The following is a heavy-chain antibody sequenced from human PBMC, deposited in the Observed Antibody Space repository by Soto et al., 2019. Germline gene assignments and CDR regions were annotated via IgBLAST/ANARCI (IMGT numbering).Heavy chain of an antibody. CDR2: INPTFDST. Sequence: QVQLVQSGAEVRKPGASVRLSCKASGYTFTNYFFHWVRQAPGQGLEWMGMINPTFDSTSYTQDLQGRVTMTRDTSTGTVYMDLTSLKSEDTAVYYCARERSEQFDYWGQGTLVTVSS. CDR1: GYTFTNYF. CDR3: ARERSEQFDY. D-gene: IGHD1-26*01. J-gene: IGHJ4*02. V-gene: IGHV1-46*01.